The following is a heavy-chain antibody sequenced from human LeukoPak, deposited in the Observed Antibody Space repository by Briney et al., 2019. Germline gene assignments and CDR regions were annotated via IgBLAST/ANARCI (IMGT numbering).Heavy chain of an antibody. Sequence: QPGGSLRLSCAASGFTFSSYWMHWVRQAPGKGLVWVSRIYSDGSSTSYADSVKGRFTISRDNAKNTLYLQMNSLRAEDTAVYYCARDLTGCSGGSCHSPNWFDPWGQGTLVTVSS. V-gene: IGHV3-74*01. J-gene: IGHJ5*02. CDR1: GFTFSSYW. D-gene: IGHD2-15*01. CDR3: ARDLTGCSGGSCHSPNWFDP. CDR2: IYSDGSST.